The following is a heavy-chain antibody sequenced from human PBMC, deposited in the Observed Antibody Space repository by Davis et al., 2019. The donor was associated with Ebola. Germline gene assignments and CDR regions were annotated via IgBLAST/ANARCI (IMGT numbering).Heavy chain of an antibody. Sequence: GESLKISCAASGFTFRFYAMHWVRQAPGKGLEWVSFIRYDGSNKYYADSVKGRFTISRDNSKNTLYLQMNSLRAEDTAVYYCAKSGLSFGVVKYHYGMDVWGKGTTVTVSS. CDR3: AKSGLSFGVVKYHYGMDV. V-gene: IGHV3-30*02. CDR2: IRYDGSNK. J-gene: IGHJ6*04. CDR1: GFTFRFYA. D-gene: IGHD3-3*01.